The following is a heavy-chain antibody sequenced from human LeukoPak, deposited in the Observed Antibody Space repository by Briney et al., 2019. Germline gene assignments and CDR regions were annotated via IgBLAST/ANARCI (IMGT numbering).Heavy chain of an antibody. J-gene: IGHJ6*03. CDR3: ASLSSSSLNYYYYYMDV. CDR2: IIPIFGTA. Sequence: SVKVSCKASGGTFSSYAISWVRQAPGQGLEWMGGIIPIFGTANYAQKFQGRATITTDESTSTAYMELSSLRSEDTAVYYCASLSSSSLNYYYYYMDVWGKGTTVTVSS. CDR1: GGTFSSYA. V-gene: IGHV1-69*05. D-gene: IGHD6-6*01.